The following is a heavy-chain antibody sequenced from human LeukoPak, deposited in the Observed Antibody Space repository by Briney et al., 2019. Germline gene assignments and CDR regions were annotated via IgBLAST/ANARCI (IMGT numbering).Heavy chain of an antibody. J-gene: IGHJ3*02. V-gene: IGHV1-2*02. CDR3: ARDGTFDI. CDR1: GYTFTDYY. D-gene: IGHD2-15*01. Sequence: GASVKVSCKASGYTFTDYYMHWVRQAPGQGLEWMGWINPDSGVTNYPQKFQGRVTMIRDTSSSTAYMELIRLRSDDTAVYYCARDGTFDIWGQGTMVTVSS. CDR2: INPDSGVT.